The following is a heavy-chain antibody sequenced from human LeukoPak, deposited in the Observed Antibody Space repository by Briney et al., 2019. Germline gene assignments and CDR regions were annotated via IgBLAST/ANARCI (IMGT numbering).Heavy chain of an antibody. J-gene: IGHJ4*02. CDR1: GYTFTSYW. D-gene: IGHD1-7*01. Sequence: SGESLKISCKGSGYTFTSYWIAWVRQMPGKGLEWMGIIYPGDSDTRYSPSFQGQVIISADKSISTAYLQWRSLKASDTAMYYCARLGVQSDWNSDFDYWGQGTLITVSS. V-gene: IGHV5-51*01. CDR2: IYPGDSDT. CDR3: ARLGVQSDWNSDFDY.